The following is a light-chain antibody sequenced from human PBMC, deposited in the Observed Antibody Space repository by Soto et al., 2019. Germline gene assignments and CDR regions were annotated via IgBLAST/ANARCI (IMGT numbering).Light chain of an antibody. CDR3: NSYTTSSSLDV. J-gene: IGLJ1*01. CDR2: DVS. CDR1: SSDIGGYDN. Sequence: QSALTQPASVSGSPGQSITISCTGTSSDIGGYDNVSWYQQYPGKAPKLMIYDVSNRPSVVSDRFSGSKSANTASLTISGLQAEDEADYYCNSYTTSSSLDVFGTGTKLTVL. V-gene: IGLV2-14*01.